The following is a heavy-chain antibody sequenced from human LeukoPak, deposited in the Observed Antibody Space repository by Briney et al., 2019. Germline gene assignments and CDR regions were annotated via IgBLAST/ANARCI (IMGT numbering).Heavy chain of an antibody. CDR1: GFTFSSYG. D-gene: IGHD2-21*02. CDR3: AKDLAPYCGGDCFFNFDY. J-gene: IGHJ4*02. CDR2: ISYDGSNK. Sequence: GGSLRLSCAASGFTFSSYGMHWVRQAPGKGLEWVAVISYDGSNKYYADSVKGRFTISRDNSKNTLYLQMNSLRAEDTAVYYCAKDLAPYCGGDCFFNFDYWGQGTLVTISS. V-gene: IGHV3-30*18.